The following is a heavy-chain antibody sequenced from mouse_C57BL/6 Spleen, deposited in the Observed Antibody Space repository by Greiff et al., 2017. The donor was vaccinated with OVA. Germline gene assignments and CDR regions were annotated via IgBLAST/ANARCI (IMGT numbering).Heavy chain of an antibody. CDR3: ARDDYDGAGYYYAMDY. CDR2: LYPGSGNT. CDR1: GYTFTDYY. J-gene: IGHJ4*01. V-gene: IGHV1-76*01. D-gene: IGHD2-4*01. Sequence: QVQLQQSGAELVRPGASVKLSCKASGYTFTDYYINWVKQRPGQGLEWIARLYPGSGNTYYNEKFKGKATLTAEKSSSTAYMQLSSLTSEDSAVYFCARDDYDGAGYYYAMDYWGQGTSVTVSS.